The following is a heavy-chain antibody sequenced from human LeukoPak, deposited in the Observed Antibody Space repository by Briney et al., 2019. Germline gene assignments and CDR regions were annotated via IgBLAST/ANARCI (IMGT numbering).Heavy chain of an antibody. CDR3: ARLRGSYYGDYFDH. J-gene: IGHJ4*02. CDR2: INHSGST. CDR1: GGSFSGYY. D-gene: IGHD3-10*01. V-gene: IGHV4-34*01. Sequence: SETLSLTCAVYGGSFSGYYWSWIRQPPGKGLEWIGEINHSGSTNYNPSLKSRVTTSVDTSKNQFSLKLSSVTAADTAVYYCARLRGSYYGDYFDHWGQGTLVTVSS.